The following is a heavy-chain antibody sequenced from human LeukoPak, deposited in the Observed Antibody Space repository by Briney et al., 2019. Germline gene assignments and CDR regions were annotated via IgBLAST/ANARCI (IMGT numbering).Heavy chain of an antibody. J-gene: IGHJ3*02. D-gene: IGHD3-16*02. V-gene: IGHV5-10-1*01. Sequence: GASLKISCKGSGYSFTSYWISWVRQMPGKGLEWMGRIDPSDSYTNYSPSFQGHVTISADKSISTAYLQWSSLKASDTAMYYCASPRRDYVWGTYRHDAFDIWGQGTMVTVSS. CDR2: IDPSDSYT. CDR1: GYSFTSYW. CDR3: ASPRRDYVWGTYRHDAFDI.